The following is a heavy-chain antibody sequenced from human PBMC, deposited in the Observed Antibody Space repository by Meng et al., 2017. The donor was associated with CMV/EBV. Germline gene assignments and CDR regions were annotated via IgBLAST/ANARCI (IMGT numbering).Heavy chain of an antibody. J-gene: IGHJ2*01. D-gene: IGHD3-22*01. V-gene: IGHV3-48*04. Sequence: GGSLRLSCAASGFTFRSYSMNWVRQAPGKGLEWVSYISSSSSTIYYADSVKGRFTISRDNAKNSLYLQMNSLRAEDTAVYYCARAKSSGYYYVGYWYFDLWGRGTLVTVSS. CDR3: ARAKSSGYYYVGYWYFDL. CDR1: GFTFRSYS. CDR2: ISSSSSTI.